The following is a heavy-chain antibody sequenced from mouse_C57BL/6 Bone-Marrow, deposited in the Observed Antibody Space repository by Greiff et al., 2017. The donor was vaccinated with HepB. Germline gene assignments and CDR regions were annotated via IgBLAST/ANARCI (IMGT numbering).Heavy chain of an antibody. D-gene: IGHD2-3*01. V-gene: IGHV14-4*01. J-gene: IGHJ4*01. CDR1: GFNIKDDY. CDR2: IDPENGDT. CDR3: TRIYDGYSQGAMDY. Sequence: VQLQQSGAELVRPGASVKLSCTAPGFNIKDDYMHWVKQRPEQGLEWIGWIDPENGDTEYASKFQGKATITADTSSNTAYLQLSSLTSEDTAVYYCTRIYDGYSQGAMDYWGQGTSVTVSS.